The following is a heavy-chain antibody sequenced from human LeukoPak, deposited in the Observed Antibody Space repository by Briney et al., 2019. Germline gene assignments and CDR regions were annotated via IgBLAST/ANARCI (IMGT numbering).Heavy chain of an antibody. CDR1: GYTFTSYY. D-gene: IGHD4-17*01. Sequence: ASVKVSCKASGYTFTSYYMHWVRQAPGQGLEWMGIINPSGGSTSYAQKFQGRVTMTTDTSTSTAYMELRSLRSDDTAVYYCARGDYGDLIDYWGQGTLVTVSS. V-gene: IGHV1-46*01. J-gene: IGHJ4*02. CDR3: ARGDYGDLIDY. CDR2: INPSGGST.